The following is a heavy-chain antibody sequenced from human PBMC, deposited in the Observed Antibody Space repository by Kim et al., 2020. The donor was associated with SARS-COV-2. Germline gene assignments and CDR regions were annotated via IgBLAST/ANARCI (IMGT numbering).Heavy chain of an antibody. J-gene: IGHJ6*02. Sequence: GESLKISCKGSGYSFTSYWIGWVRQMPGKGLEWMGIIYPGDSDTRYSPSFQGQVTISADKSISTAYLQWSSLKASDTAMYYCARPMYYDILTGYYSGMDVWGQGTTVTVSS. D-gene: IGHD3-9*01. CDR2: IYPGDSDT. CDR3: ARPMYYDILTGYYSGMDV. CDR1: GYSFTSYW. V-gene: IGHV5-51*01.